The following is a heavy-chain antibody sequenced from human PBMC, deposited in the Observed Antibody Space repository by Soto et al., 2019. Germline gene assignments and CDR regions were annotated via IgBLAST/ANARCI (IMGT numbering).Heavy chain of an antibody. CDR1: GYTFTGYY. Sequence: QVQLVQSGAEVKKPGASGKVSCKAPGYTFTGYYMHWVRQAPGQGLEGMGWINPNSGGTNYAQKFQGWVTMTRDTSISTAYMELSRLRSGDTAVYYFASIRSNDDAFDILGQGTMVTVSS. CDR2: INPNSGGT. V-gene: IGHV1-2*04. J-gene: IGHJ3*02. CDR3: ASIRSNDDAFDI. D-gene: IGHD4-4*01.